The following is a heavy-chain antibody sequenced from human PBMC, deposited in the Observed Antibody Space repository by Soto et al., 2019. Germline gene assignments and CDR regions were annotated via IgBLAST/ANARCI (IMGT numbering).Heavy chain of an antibody. CDR3: ARQDVRAWGRFDP. CDR2: IYYSGIT. D-gene: IGHD7-27*01. J-gene: IGHJ5*02. CDR1: GGSVSSSTYY. V-gene: IGHV4-39*01. Sequence: SETLSLTCTVSGGSVSSSTYYWGWIRHPPGKGLEWIGTIYYSGITYYNPSLQSRVTISVDTSKNQFSLRLSFVTAADAALYFCARQDVRAWGRFDPWGQGTLVTVSS.